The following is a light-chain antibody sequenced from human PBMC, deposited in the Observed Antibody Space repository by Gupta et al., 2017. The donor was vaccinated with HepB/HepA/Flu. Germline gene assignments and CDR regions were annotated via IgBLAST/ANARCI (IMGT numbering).Light chain of an antibody. CDR2: ATS. CDR1: QSINSY. J-gene: IGKJ2*03. V-gene: IGKV1-39*01. CDR3: QQTYTAPTS. Sequence: DIQMTQSPLSLSASVGDRVTLICRASQSINSYLNWYQQKVGTAPRLLIYATSTLQSGVPSRFTGSGYGTDFTLSINGLQPEDFATYYCQQTYTAPTSFGQGTXLEI.